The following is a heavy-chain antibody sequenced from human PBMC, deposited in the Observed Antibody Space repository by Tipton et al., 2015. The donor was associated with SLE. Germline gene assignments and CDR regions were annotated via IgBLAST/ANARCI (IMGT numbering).Heavy chain of an antibody. CDR3: ARLTIFGVVIIGNYYYYMDV. CDR1: GGSISSSSHY. V-gene: IGHV4-61*01. J-gene: IGHJ6*03. Sequence: TLSLTCTVSGGSISSSSHYWSWIRQPPGKGLEWIGYIYYSGSTNYNPSLKSRVTISVDTSKNQFSLKLSSVTAADTAVYYCARLTIFGVVIIGNYYYYMDVWGKETTVTVSS. CDR2: IYYSGST. D-gene: IGHD3-3*01.